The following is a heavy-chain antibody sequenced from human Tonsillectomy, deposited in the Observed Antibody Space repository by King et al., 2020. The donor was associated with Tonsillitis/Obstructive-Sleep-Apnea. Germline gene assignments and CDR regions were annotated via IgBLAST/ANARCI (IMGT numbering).Heavy chain of an antibody. CDR2: IGTAGDT. CDR1: GFTFSSYD. Sequence: VQLVESGGGLVQPGGSLRLSCAASGFTFSSYDMHWVRQATGKGLEWVSAIGTAGDTYYPGSVKGRFTISRENAKNSLYLQINGLRAGDTAARDGLVKFTGTSVSGAVAPWSLSPQVYVWAGTGTVSLCDAFDIWGQGTMVTVSS. J-gene: IGHJ3*02. CDR3: LVKFTGTSVSGAVAPWSLSPQVYVWAGTGTVSLCDAFDI. V-gene: IGHV3-13*04. D-gene: IGHD6-19*01.